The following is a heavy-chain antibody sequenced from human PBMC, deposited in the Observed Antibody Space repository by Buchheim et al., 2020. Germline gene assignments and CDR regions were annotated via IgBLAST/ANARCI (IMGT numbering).Heavy chain of an antibody. CDR3: AKEIREYPYYYGMDV. D-gene: IGHD2/OR15-2a*01. Sequence: QVQLVESGGGVVQPGRSLRLSCAASGFTFSSYGMHWVRQAPGKGLEWVAVISYDGSNKYYADSVKGRFTISRDNSKNTLYLKMNSLRAEDTAVYYCAKEIREYPYYYGMDVWGQGTT. V-gene: IGHV3-30*18. CDR2: ISYDGSNK. J-gene: IGHJ6*02. CDR1: GFTFSSYG.